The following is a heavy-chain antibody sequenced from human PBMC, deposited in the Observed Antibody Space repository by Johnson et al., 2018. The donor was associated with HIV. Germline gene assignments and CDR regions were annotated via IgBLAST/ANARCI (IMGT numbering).Heavy chain of an antibody. V-gene: IGHV3-7*03. CDR1: GFTFSSYW. CDR2: IKQDGSQK. CDR3: VRELGGSSLPFGAFDI. J-gene: IGHJ3*02. Sequence: EVQLVESGGGVVRPGGSLRLSCAASGFTFSSYWMSWVRQAPGKGLEWVANIKQDGSQKYYVDSVKGRFTISRDNAKNSVYLQMNSLRAEDTAVYYCVRELGGSSLPFGAFDIWGQGTMVTVSS. D-gene: IGHD6-13*01.